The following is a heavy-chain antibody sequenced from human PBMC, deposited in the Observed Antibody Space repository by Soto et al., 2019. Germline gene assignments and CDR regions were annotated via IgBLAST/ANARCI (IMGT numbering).Heavy chain of an antibody. V-gene: IGHV1-69*08. D-gene: IGHD1-26*01. CDR2: IIPILGIA. CDR3: AREGVDGSSLQGDFDY. CDR1: GGTFSSYT. Sequence: QVQLVQSGAEVKKPGSSVKVSCKASGGTFSSYTISWVRQAPGQGLEWMGRIIPILGIANYAQKFQGRVTLTXXKXAXXAYMELSSLRSEDTAVYYCAREGVDGSSLQGDFDYWGQGTLVTVSS. J-gene: IGHJ4*02.